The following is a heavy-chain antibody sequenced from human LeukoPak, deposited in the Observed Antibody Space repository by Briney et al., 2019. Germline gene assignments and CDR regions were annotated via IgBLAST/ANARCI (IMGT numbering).Heavy chain of an antibody. Sequence: GGSLRLSCSASGFTFRSYAMDWVRQAPGKGLEYVSGISSNGGTTYYADSVKGRFTISRDNSKNTLYLQMSSLRAEDTAVYYCVEGEGYGMDVWGQGTTVTVSS. CDR1: GFTFRSYA. D-gene: IGHD1-26*01. CDR3: VEGEGYGMDV. J-gene: IGHJ6*02. V-gene: IGHV3-64D*06. CDR2: ISSNGGTT.